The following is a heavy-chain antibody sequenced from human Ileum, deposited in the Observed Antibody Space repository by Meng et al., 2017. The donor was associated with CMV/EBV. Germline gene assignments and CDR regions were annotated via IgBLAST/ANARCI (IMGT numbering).Heavy chain of an antibody. D-gene: IGHD5/OR15-5a*01. V-gene: IGHV3-23*01. CDR1: GFTFSGYA. J-gene: IGHJ3*01. Sequence: LRLSCTASGFTFSGYAMYWVRQAPGKGLEWVSGISGTSGRTYYADSLEGRFTISRDNSKSTLYLQMNSLRAEDTAMYHCAKGVGGSTRPFDFWGQGTMVTVSS. CDR2: ISGTSGRT. CDR3: AKGVGGSTRPFDF.